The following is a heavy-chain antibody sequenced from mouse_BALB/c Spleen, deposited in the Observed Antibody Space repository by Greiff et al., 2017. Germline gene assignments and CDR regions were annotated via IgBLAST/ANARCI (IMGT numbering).Heavy chain of an antibody. CDR1: GFTFSDYY. V-gene: IGHV5-4*02. D-gene: IGHD3-1*01. CDR2: ISDGGSYT. J-gene: IGHJ4*01. Sequence: EVHLVESGGGLVKPGGSLKLSCAASGFTFSDYYMYWVRQTPEKRLEWVATISDGGSYTYYPDSVKGRFTISRDNAKNNLYLQMSSLKSEDTAMYYCARGGGYVGYAMDYWGQGTSVTVSS. CDR3: ARGGGYVGYAMDY.